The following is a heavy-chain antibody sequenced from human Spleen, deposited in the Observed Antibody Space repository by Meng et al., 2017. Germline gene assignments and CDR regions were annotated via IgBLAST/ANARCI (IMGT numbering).Heavy chain of an antibody. D-gene: IGHD2-21*02. CDR2: IKKDGSEK. J-gene: IGHJ4*02. V-gene: IGHV3-7*01. Sequence: GGSLRLSCAASGFTFSSYWMGWVRQAPGKGREWVANIKKDGSEKYYVDSVKGRFTISRDNAKNSLYLQMNSLRAETTAVYFCARDHCGSGGDCYDYFDYCGQG. CDR3: ARDHCGSGGDCYDYFDY. CDR1: GFTFSSYW.